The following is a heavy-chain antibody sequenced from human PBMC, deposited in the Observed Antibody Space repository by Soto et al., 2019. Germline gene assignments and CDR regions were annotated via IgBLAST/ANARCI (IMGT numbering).Heavy chain of an antibody. Sequence: SETLSLTCTVSGGPVSSGTYYWNWIRQPPGKGLEWIGYITYSGSSNYNPSLRSRVTMSLSTSKNQLSLKLNSVTAADTAVDYCVRARCSGNLHRFGYWAQGTLVTVSS. CDR1: GGPVSSGTYY. CDR2: ITYSGSS. D-gene: IGHD3-10*02. CDR3: VRARCSGNLHRFGY. V-gene: IGHV4-61*01. J-gene: IGHJ4*02.